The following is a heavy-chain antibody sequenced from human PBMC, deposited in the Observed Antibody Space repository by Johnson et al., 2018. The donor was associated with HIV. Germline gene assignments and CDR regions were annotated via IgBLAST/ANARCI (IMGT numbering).Heavy chain of an antibody. J-gene: IGHJ3*02. CDR3: ARDWVGTNAFDI. CDR1: GFTFDDYG. V-gene: IGHV3-20*04. Sequence: VQLVESGGGVLRPGGSLRLSCAASGFTFDDYGMNWVRQAPGKGLEWVSGINWNGGTTGYTDSVKGRFTISRDNGKNSLFLLMNSLRAEDTAVYYCARDWVGTNAFDIWGQGTMVTVSS. CDR2: INWNGGTT. D-gene: IGHD1-26*01.